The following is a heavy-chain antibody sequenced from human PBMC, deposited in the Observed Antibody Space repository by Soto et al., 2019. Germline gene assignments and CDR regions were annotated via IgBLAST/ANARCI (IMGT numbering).Heavy chain of an antibody. Sequence: QVQLVQSGAEVKKPGSSVKVSCKASGGTFSSYAISWVRQAPGQGLEWMGGIIPIFGTANYAQKFQGRVTITADKSTRTAYGGLGSLRLGDPAVYFCARALYSYDSSGYRGYFDYGAKGTLVTVSS. CDR3: ARALYSYDSSGYRGYFDY. V-gene: IGHV1-69*06. CDR2: IIPIFGTA. J-gene: IGHJ4*02. D-gene: IGHD3-22*01. CDR1: GGTFSSYA.